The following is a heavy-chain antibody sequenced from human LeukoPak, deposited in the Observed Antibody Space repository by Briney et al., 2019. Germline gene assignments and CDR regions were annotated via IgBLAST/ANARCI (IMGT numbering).Heavy chain of an antibody. CDR1: GGSISSGGYS. D-gene: IGHD3-22*01. Sequence: SQTLSLTCDVSGGSISSGGYSWGWIRQPPGKGLEWIGYIYHSGSTYYNPSLKSRVTISVDRSKNQYSLKLSSVTAADTAVYYCARAMIAARRYYYGMDAWGQGTTVTVSS. V-gene: IGHV4-30-2*01. CDR3: ARAMIAARRYYYGMDA. CDR2: IYHSGST. J-gene: IGHJ6*02.